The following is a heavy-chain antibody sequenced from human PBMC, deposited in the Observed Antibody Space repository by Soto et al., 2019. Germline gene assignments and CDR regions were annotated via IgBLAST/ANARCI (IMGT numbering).Heavy chain of an antibody. D-gene: IGHD3-22*01. CDR2: IIPIFGTA. J-gene: IGHJ5*02. CDR1: GGTCSSYA. V-gene: IGHV1-69*12. Sequence: QVQLVQSGAEVKKPGSSVKVSCKASGGTCSSYAIRWVRQAPGQGLEWMGEIIPIFGTANYAQKFQGRVTITADESTSTAYMELISLRSEDTAVYYCARDRGPSSGYYPYWFDPWGQGTLVSVSS. CDR3: ARDRGPSSGYYPYWFDP.